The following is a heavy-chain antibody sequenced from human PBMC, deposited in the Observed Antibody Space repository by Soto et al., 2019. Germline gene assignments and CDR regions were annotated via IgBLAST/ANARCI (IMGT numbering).Heavy chain of an antibody. CDR1: DGSFSGYY. J-gene: IGHJ6*02. D-gene: IGHD2-8*01. Sequence: TLSLTCAVYDGSFSGYYWSWIRQPPGKGLEWIGEINHSGSTNYNPSLKSRVTISVDTSKNQFSLKLSSVTAADTAVYYCARRGYCTNGVCYYGMDVWGQGTTVTVSS. CDR3: ARRGYCTNGVCYYGMDV. V-gene: IGHV4-34*01. CDR2: INHSGST.